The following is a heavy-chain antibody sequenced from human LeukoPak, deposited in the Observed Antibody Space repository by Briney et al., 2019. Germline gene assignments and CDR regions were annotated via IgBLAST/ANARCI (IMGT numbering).Heavy chain of an antibody. Sequence: SETLSLTCTVSGGSISSYYWSWIRQPPGKGLEWIGYIYYSGSTNYNPSLKSRVTVSVDTSKNQFSLKLSSVTAADTAVYYCATRLPPDRVKRGPSRQFDYWGQGTLVTVSS. D-gene: IGHD3-10*01. J-gene: IGHJ4*02. CDR2: IYYSGST. CDR3: ATRLPPDRVKRGPSRQFDY. V-gene: IGHV4-59*12. CDR1: GGSISSYY.